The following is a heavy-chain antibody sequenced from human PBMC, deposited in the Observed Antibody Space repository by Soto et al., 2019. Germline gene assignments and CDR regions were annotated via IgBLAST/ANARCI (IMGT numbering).Heavy chain of an antibody. D-gene: IGHD6-13*01. J-gene: IGHJ4*02. Sequence: ASVKVSCKASGYTFTSYAMHWVRQAPGQRLEWMGWINAGNGNTKYSQKFQGRVTITRDTSASTAYMELSSLRSEDTAVYYCARDPSLYSGSWDLDYWGQGTLVTVSS. CDR2: INAGNGNT. CDR1: GYTFTSYA. CDR3: ARDPSLYSGSWDLDY. V-gene: IGHV1-3*01.